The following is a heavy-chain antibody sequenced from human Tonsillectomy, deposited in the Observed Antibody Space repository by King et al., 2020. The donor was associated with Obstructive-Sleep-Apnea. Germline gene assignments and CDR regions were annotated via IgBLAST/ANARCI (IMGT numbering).Heavy chain of an antibody. V-gene: IGHV3-15*01. CDR1: GFTFSNAW. D-gene: IGHD3-10*01. CDR3: TMVLWFGELPSSFNYGMDV. Sequence: VQLVESGGGLVKPGGSLRLSCAASGFTFSNAWMSWVRQAPGKGLEWVGRIKSNVDGGTTDYAAPVKGRFTISRDDSKNTLYLQMNSLKTDDTAVYHCTMVLWFGELPSSFNYGMDVWGQGTTVTVSS. CDR2: IKSNVDGGTT. J-gene: IGHJ6*02.